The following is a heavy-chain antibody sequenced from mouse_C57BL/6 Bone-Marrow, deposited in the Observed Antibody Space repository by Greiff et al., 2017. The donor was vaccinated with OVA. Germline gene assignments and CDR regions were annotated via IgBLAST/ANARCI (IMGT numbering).Heavy chain of an antibody. CDR3: ARYNWAWFAY. V-gene: IGHV5-4*03. Sequence: EVNVVESGGGLVKPGGSLKLSCAASGFTFSSYAMSWVRQTPEKRLEWVATISDGGSYTYYPDNVKGRFTISRDNAKNNLYLQMSHLKSEDTAMYYCARYNWAWFAYWGQGTLVTVSA. D-gene: IGHD4-1*01. CDR1: GFTFSSYA. J-gene: IGHJ3*01. CDR2: ISDGGSYT.